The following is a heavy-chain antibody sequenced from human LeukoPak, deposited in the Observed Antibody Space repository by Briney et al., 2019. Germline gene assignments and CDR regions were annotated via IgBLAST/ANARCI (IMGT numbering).Heavy chain of an antibody. D-gene: IGHD6-13*01. CDR2: INHSGST. CDR3: ARGKGDPSWYLGRSWFDP. CDR1: GGSFSGYY. J-gene: IGHJ5*02. V-gene: IGHV4-34*01. Sequence: SETLPLTCAVYGGSFSGYYWSWIRQPPGKGLEWIGEINHSGSTNYNPSLKSRVTISVDTSKNQFSLKLSSVTAADTAVYYCARGKGDPSWYLGRSWFDPWGQGTLVTVSS.